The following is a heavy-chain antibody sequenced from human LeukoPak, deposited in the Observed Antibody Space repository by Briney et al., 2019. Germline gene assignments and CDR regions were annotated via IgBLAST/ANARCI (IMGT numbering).Heavy chain of an antibody. D-gene: IGHD3-9*01. CDR3: ARGDLRYFDWLNAFDY. V-gene: IGHV1-18*01. CDR2: ISAYNGNT. Sequence: ASVKVSCKASGYTFTSYGISWVRQAPGQGLEWMGWISAYNGNTSYAQKLQGRVTMTTDTSTSTAYMELRSLRSDDTAVYYCARGDLRYFDWLNAFDYWGQGTLVTVSS. CDR1: GYTFTSYG. J-gene: IGHJ4*02.